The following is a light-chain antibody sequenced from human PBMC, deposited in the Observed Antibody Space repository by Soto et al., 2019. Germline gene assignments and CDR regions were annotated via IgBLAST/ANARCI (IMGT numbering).Light chain of an antibody. CDR1: QSISSY. J-gene: IGKJ5*01. CDR3: QQSYSTPRT. CDR2: AAS. V-gene: IGKV1-39*01. Sequence: DIQLTQSPSSLSASVGDRVTITCRPSQSISSYLNWYQQKPGKAPKLLIYAASSLQRGVPSRFRGSGSGTDLTLTISSLQPEDFATYYCQQSYSTPRTFGQGTRLEIK.